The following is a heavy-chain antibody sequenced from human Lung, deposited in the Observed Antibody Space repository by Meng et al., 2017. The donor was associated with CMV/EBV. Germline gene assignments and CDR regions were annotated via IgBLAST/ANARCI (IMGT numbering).Heavy chain of an antibody. CDR2: MNPNSGNT. V-gene: IGHV1-8*01. CDR3: ARDPHSAPHHFFDY. CDR1: GYTFTSYD. J-gene: IGHJ4*02. Sequence: ASVKVSCKASGYTFTSYDINWVRQATGQGLEWMGWMNPNSGNTGYAQKFQGRVTMTRNTSISTAYMELSSLRSEDTAVYYCARDPHSAPHHFFDYWGQGTLVTVSS. D-gene: IGHD3-3*02.